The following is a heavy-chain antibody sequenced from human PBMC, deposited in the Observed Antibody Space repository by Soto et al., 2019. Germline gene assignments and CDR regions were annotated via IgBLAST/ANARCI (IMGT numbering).Heavy chain of an antibody. CDR1: GFTFSSYA. J-gene: IGHJ6*02. CDR2: ISGSGGST. V-gene: IGHV3-23*01. D-gene: IGHD3-22*01. Sequence: PGGSLRLSCAASGFTFSSYAMSWVRQAPGKGLEWVSAISGSGGSTYYADSVKGRFTISRDNSKNTLYLQMNSLRAEDTAVYYCAKDGEENTMIVVVIPYYGMDVWGQGTTVTVSS. CDR3: AKDGEENTMIVVVIPYYGMDV.